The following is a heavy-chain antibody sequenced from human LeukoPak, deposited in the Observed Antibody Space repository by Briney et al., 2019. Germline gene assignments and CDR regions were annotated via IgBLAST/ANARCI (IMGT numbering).Heavy chain of an antibody. CDR1: GYSISSGYY. D-gene: IGHD3-10*01. J-gene: IGHJ5*02. Sequence: PSETLSLTCAVSGYSISSGYYWGWIRQPPGKGLEWIGSIYHSGSTYYNPSLKSRVTISVDTSKNQFSLKLSSVTAADTAVYYCARAPITMVRGVIIGSGWFDPWGQGTLVTVSS. CDR2: IYHSGST. CDR3: ARAPITMVRGVIIGSGWFDP. V-gene: IGHV4-38-2*01.